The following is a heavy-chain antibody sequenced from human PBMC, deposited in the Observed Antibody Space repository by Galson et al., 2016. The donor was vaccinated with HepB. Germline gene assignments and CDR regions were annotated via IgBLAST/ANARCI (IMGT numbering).Heavy chain of an antibody. V-gene: IGHV3-30*18. CDR1: GFSFSSYG. CDR2: ISYNGKNK. CDR3: AKEAARYYDSSGYVRGDYIDY. J-gene: IGHJ4*02. D-gene: IGHD3-22*01. Sequence: SLRLSCAASGFSFSSYGMLWVRQAPGRGLEWVALISYNGKNKYFSDSVKGRFSISRDNSNNTVYVHMNRLRPEDTAVYYCAKEAARYYDSSGYVRGDYIDYWGQGTLVTVSS.